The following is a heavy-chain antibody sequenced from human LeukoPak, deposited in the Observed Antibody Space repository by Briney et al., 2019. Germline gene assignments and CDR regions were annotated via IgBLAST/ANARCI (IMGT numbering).Heavy chain of an antibody. CDR1: GGSISSSSYY. V-gene: IGHV4-39*07. D-gene: IGHD1-26*01. CDR3: ARVSSGNYLNFDY. CDR2: IYHSGST. J-gene: IGHJ4*02. Sequence: SETLSLTCTVSGGSISSSSYYWGWIRQPPGKGLEWIGSIYHSGSTYYNPSLKSRVTISVDTSNNQFSLKLSSVTAADTAVYYCARVSSGNYLNFDYWGQGTLVTVSS.